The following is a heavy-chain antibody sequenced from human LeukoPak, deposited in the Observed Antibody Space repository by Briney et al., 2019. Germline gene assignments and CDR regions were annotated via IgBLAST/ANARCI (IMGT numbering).Heavy chain of an antibody. D-gene: IGHD3-10*01. CDR1: GFTFSSYG. V-gene: IGHV3-30*02. CDR2: IRYDGSNK. J-gene: IGHJ4*02. CDR3: AKEVWFGELLGLDY. Sequence: GGSLRLSCAASGFTFSSYGMHWVRQAPGKLLEWVAFIRYDGSNKYYADSVKGRFTISRDNSKNTLYLQMNSLRAEDTAVYYCAKEVWFGELLGLDYWGQGTLVTVSS.